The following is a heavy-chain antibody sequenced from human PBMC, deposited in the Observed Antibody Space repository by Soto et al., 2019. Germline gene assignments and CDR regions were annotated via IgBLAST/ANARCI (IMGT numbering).Heavy chain of an antibody. D-gene: IGHD3-3*01. CDR2: ISSIGSDT. CDR3: EESHSSYDFWSGWVDP. J-gene: IGHJ5*02. Sequence: EVQLLESGGGLVQPGGSLRVSCAVSGFTFSNYAMNWVRQAPGKGLEWVSSISSIGSDTYYADSVKGRFTISRDNSKNTLYRQMNNLRAEGTAVYYCEESHSSYDFWSGWVDPWGQGTLVTVS. V-gene: IGHV3-23*01. CDR1: GFTFSNYA.